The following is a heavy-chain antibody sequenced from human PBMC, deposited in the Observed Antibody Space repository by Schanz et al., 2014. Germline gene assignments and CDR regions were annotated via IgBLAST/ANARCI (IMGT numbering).Heavy chain of an antibody. D-gene: IGHD6-13*01. J-gene: IGHJ4*02. CDR2: IWSDGSTK. CDR1: GFAFSVYG. CDR3: ARAHSSNWYGKGLDY. Sequence: QVQMVESGGGVVQPGRSLRLSCAASGFAFSVYGMHWVRQAPGKGPEWVAVIWSDGSTKYYADSVKGRFTISRDNSKNTRYLQMNSLRADDAAVYFCARAHSSNWYGKGLDYWGQGTQVTVSS. V-gene: IGHV3-33*01.